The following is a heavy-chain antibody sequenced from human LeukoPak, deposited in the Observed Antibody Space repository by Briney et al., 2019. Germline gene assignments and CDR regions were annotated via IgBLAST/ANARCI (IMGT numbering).Heavy chain of an antibody. D-gene: IGHD6-19*01. CDR2: INHSGST. J-gene: IGHJ4*02. Sequence: SETLSLTCAIYGGSFSTYYWNWIRQPPGKGLEWIGEINHSGSTNYNPSLKSRVTLSVDTSKNQFSLKLSSVTAADTAVYYCAIDTSGRSYWGQGTLVTVSS. V-gene: IGHV4-34*01. CDR3: AIDTSGRSY. CDR1: GGSFSTYY.